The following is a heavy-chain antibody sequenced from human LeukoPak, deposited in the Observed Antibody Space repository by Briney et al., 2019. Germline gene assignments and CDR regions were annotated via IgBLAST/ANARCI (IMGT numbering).Heavy chain of an antibody. CDR1: GGSIHDYY. D-gene: IGHD3-10*01. Sequence: SETLSLTCTVSGGSIHDYYWTWIRQPPGKGLEWIGHIYYTGGTNYIPSLKSRVTISVDTSNNQFSLKLNSVTAADTAVYYCARGVWHFDYWGQGTLVTVSS. CDR3: ARGVWHFDY. CDR2: IYYTGGT. J-gene: IGHJ4*02. V-gene: IGHV4-59*01.